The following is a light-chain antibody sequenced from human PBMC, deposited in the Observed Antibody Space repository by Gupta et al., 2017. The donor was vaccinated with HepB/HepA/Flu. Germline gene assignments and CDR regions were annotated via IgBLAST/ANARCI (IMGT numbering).Light chain of an antibody. Sequence: EIVLTQSPATLSLSPGERDTLSCRASQSVSSYLAWYQQKPGQAPRLLIYDASNRATGIPARFSGSGSGTDFTLTISSLEPEDFAVYYCQQRSNWTQLTFGGGTKVEIK. J-gene: IGKJ4*01. CDR2: DAS. CDR3: QQRSNWTQLT. V-gene: IGKV3-11*01. CDR1: QSVSSY.